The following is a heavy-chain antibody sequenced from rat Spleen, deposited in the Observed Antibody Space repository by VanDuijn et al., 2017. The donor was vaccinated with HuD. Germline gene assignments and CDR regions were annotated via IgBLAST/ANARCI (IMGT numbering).Heavy chain of an antibody. CDR1: GFTFSDYN. V-gene: IGHV5-7*01. CDR3: ARHYNNYGVMDA. J-gene: IGHJ2*01. Sequence: EVQLVESGGGLVQPGRSLKLSCAASGFTFSDYNMAWVRQAPKKGLEWVATISYDGSSTYYRDSVKGRFTISRDNAKSTLYLQMDSLRSEDTATYYCARHYNNYGVMDAWGQGVMVTVSS. D-gene: IGHD1-10*01. CDR2: ISYDGSST.